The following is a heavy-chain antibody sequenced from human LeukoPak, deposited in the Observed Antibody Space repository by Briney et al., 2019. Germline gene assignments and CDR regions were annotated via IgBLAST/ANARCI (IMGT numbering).Heavy chain of an antibody. CDR2: IGGSTSFT. CDR3: ARDRTTFGVVIISNAFDI. Sequence: KSGGSLRLSCAASGFTFDDYAMHWVRQAPGKGLEWVASIGGSTSFTYFADSVRGRFSISRDNAKNSLYLQMNSLRAEDSAVYYCARDRTTFGVVIISNAFDIWGLGTMVTVS. D-gene: IGHD3-3*01. CDR1: GFTFDDYA. J-gene: IGHJ3*02. V-gene: IGHV3-21*01.